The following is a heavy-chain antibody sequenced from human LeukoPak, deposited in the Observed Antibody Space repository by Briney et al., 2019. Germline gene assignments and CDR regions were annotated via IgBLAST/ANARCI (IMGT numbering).Heavy chain of an antibody. D-gene: IGHD3-9*01. CDR3: ARDPLLRYFDWLLSPSPASDY. J-gene: IGHJ4*02. CDR2: IWYDGSNK. Sequence: GRSLRLSCAASGFTFSSYGMHWVRQAPGKGLEWVAVIWYDGSNKYYADSVKGRFTISRDNSKNTLYLQMNSLRAEDTAVYYCARDPLLRYFDWLLSPSPASDYWGQGTLVTVSS. CDR1: GFTFSSYG. V-gene: IGHV3-33*01.